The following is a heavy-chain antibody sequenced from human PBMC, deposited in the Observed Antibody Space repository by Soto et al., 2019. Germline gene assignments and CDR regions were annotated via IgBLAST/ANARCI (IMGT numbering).Heavy chain of an antibody. Sequence: EVQLVESGGGLVKPGGLLRLSCAASGFTFSSSYMTWVRQAPGKGLEWVANIKQDGSEKNYVDSVRGRFTISRDNVKNSVFLQMNDLRVDDTAVYYCASRRAGNDFWGQGALVTVSS. CDR1: GFTFSSSY. V-gene: IGHV3-7*03. CDR3: ASRRAGNDF. CDR2: IKQDGSEK. J-gene: IGHJ4*02.